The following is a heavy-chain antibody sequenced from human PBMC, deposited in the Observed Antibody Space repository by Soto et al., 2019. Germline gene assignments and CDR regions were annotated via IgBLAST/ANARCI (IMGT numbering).Heavy chain of an antibody. CDR1: GFTFSDHW. V-gene: IGHV3-74*01. Sequence: EVQLVESGGGVAQPGGSLRLSCAASGFTFSDHWMHWVRQVPGKGLVWVARINSDGSTTTYADSVKGRFTISRANARNTLYLHMDSLRAGDTALYYCARGYSSGPDYWGQGTLVTVSS. D-gene: IGHD6-19*01. CDR3: ARGYSSGPDY. CDR2: INSDGSTT. J-gene: IGHJ4*02.